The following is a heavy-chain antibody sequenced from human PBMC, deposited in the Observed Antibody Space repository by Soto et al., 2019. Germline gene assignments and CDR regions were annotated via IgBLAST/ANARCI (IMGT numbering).Heavy chain of an antibody. D-gene: IGHD1-26*01. J-gene: IGHJ6*02. CDR3: ARYRSYTYYYYYGMDV. Sequence: GESLKISCKGSGYSVSSYWISWVRQMPGKGLEWMGRIDPSDSYTNYSPSFQGHVTISADKSISTAYLQWSSLKASDTAMYYCARYRSYTYYYYYGMDVWGQGTTVTVS. V-gene: IGHV5-10-1*01. CDR1: GYSVSSYW. CDR2: IDPSDSYT.